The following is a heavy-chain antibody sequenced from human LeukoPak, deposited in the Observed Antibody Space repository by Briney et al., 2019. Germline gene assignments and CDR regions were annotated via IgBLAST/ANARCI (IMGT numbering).Heavy chain of an antibody. CDR1: GFTFSSYA. D-gene: IGHD6-13*01. V-gene: IGHV3-23*01. J-gene: IGHJ4*02. Sequence: GGSLTLSCAASGFTFSSYAMSWVRQAPGKGLEWVSAISGSGGSTYYADSVKGRFTISRDNSKNTLYLQMNSLRAEDTAVYYCAKGSVTGYSSSWFFEYWGQGTLVTVSS. CDR2: ISGSGGST. CDR3: AKGSVTGYSSSWFFEY.